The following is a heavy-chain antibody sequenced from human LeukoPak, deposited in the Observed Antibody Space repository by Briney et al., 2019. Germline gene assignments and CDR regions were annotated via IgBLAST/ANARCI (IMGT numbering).Heavy chain of an antibody. V-gene: IGHV3-23*01. D-gene: IGHD3-22*01. J-gene: IGHJ4*02. CDR2: LSGRGGNS. CDR3: AKDQYYYDSSGYYAAFDY. Sequence: GGSLRLSCAASGFTFSIYVMSWVRQAPGKGLEWVSTLSGRGGNSYYADSVKGRFTISRDNSKNTLYLQMNSLRAEDTAVYYCAKDQYYYDSSGYYAAFDYWGQGTLVTVSS. CDR1: GFTFSIYV.